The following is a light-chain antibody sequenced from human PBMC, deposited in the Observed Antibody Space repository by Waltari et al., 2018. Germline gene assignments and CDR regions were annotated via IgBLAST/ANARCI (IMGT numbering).Light chain of an antibody. CDR3: QQYESLPLT. CDR2: DVS. V-gene: IGKV1-33*01. J-gene: IGKJ4*01. CDR1: HQVAHY. Sequence: DIQMTQSPSPLSASVGDRVSITCRASHQVAHYFYWYQQKPGQAPKLLIYDVSNLQSGVPSRFSGTGAGTKFTFTISSRQADDIGTYYCQQYESLPLTFGGGTKVEIK.